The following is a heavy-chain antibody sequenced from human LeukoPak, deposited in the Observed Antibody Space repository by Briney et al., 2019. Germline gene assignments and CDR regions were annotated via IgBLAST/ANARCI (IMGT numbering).Heavy chain of an antibody. J-gene: IGHJ6*03. D-gene: IGHD2-15*01. Sequence: SETLSLTCTVSGGSISSSNYYWGWIRQPPGKGLEWIGSIYYSGSTYYNPSLKSRVTISVDTSKNQFSLKLSSVTAADTAVYYCARQKGCTSSSCLDYMDVWGKGTTVTVSS. V-gene: IGHV4-39*01. CDR3: ARQKGCTSSSCLDYMDV. CDR1: GGSISSSNYY. CDR2: IYYSGST.